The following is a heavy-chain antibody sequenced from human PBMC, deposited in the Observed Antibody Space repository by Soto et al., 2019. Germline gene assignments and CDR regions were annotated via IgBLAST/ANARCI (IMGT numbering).Heavy chain of an antibody. CDR3: ACNHLGTPPYGMDF. J-gene: IGHJ6*01. V-gene: IGHV1-3*01. CDR1: GYTFTSYA. CDR2: INAGNGNT. Sequence: GASVKVSCKASGYTFTSYAMHWVRQAPGQRLEWMGWINAGNGNTKYSQKLQGRVTITRDTSASTAYMELSSLRSEDTAVYYCACNHLGTPPYGMDFWGQGTTVTLSS. D-gene: IGHD1-7*01.